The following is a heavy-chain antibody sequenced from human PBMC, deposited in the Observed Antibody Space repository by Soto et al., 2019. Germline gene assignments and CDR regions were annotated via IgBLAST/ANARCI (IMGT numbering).Heavy chain of an antibody. D-gene: IGHD1-26*01. Sequence: GGSLRLSCAASGFTFSSYAISWVRHAPGKGLEWVGRTRNRANSYAPEYAPPVKGRFTISRDDSKDSMYLQLNSVKIEDTAVYYCARDTGGSYDYWGQGALVTVSS. CDR2: TRNRANSYAP. CDR3: ARDTGGSYDY. CDR1: GFTFSSYA. J-gene: IGHJ4*02. V-gene: IGHV3-72*01.